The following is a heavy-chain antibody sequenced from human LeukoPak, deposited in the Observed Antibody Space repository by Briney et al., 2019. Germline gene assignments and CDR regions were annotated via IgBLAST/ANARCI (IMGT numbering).Heavy chain of an antibody. J-gene: IGHJ3*02. CDR3: AKDSEWFGELDAFDI. CDR1: GFTFSSYG. Sequence: QSGGSLRLSCAASGFTFSSYGMSWVRQAPGKGLEWVSAISGSGGSTYYADSVKGRFTISRDNSKNTLYLQMNSLRAEDTAVYYCAKDSEWFGELDAFDIWGQGTMVTVSS. CDR2: ISGSGGST. V-gene: IGHV3-23*01. D-gene: IGHD3-10*01.